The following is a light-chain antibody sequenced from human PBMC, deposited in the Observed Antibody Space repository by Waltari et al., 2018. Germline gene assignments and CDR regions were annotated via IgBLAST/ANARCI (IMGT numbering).Light chain of an antibody. CDR2: DVN. CDR1: SSDVGGYNY. J-gene: IGLJ3*02. CDR3: CSYAGSYTWV. Sequence: QSALTQPRSVSGSPGQAVTISCTGTSSDVGGYNYVSWYQQYPGKAPKGMIYDVNKRPSGVPDRFSGSKSGNTASLTISGLQAEDEADYYCCSYAGSYTWVFGGGTQLTVL. V-gene: IGLV2-11*01.